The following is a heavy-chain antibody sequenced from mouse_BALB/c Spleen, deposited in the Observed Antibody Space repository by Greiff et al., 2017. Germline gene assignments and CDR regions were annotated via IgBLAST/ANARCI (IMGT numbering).Heavy chain of an antibody. D-gene: IGHD2-4*01. J-gene: IGHJ1*01. V-gene: IGHV1-69*02. CDR2: IYPSDSYT. CDR1: GYTFTSYW. Sequence: QVQLQQPGAELVRPGASVKLSCKASGYTFTSYWINWVKQRPGQGLEWIGNIYPSDSYTNYNQKFKDKATLTVDKSSSTAYMQLSSPTSEDSAVYYCTRSTMIGYFDVWGAGTTVTVSA. CDR3: TRSTMIGYFDV.